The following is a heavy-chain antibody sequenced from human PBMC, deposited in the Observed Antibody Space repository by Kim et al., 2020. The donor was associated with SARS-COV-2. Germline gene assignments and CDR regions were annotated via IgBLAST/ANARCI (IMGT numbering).Heavy chain of an antibody. CDR3: ARLGRIAAAGLIDY. Sequence: SETLSLTCTVSGGSISSYYWSWIRQPPGKGLEWIGYIYYSGSTNYNPSLKSRVTISVDTSKNQFSLKLSSVTAADTAVYYCARLGRIAAAGLIDYWGQGTMVTVSS. CDR1: GGSISSYY. J-gene: IGHJ4*02. D-gene: IGHD6-13*01. CDR2: IYYSGST. V-gene: IGHV4-59*01.